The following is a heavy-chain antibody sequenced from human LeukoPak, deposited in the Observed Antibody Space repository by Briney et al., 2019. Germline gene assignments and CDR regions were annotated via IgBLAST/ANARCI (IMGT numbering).Heavy chain of an antibody. Sequence: GGSLRLSCTASGFTFGDYAMSWFRQAPGKGLEWVSYISSSGSTIYYADSVKGRFTISRDNAKNSLYLQMNSLRAEDTAVYYCARESKGLWFGEFYFDYWGQGTLVTVSS. J-gene: IGHJ4*02. D-gene: IGHD3-10*01. CDR1: GFTFGDYA. V-gene: IGHV3-11*01. CDR2: ISSSGSTI. CDR3: ARESKGLWFGEFYFDY.